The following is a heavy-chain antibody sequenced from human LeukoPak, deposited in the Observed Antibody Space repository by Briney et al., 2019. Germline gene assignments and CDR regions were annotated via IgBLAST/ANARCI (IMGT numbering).Heavy chain of an antibody. D-gene: IGHD3-16*02. V-gene: IGHV3-53*04. CDR3: ARVVTDYYYAMDV. J-gene: IGHJ6*02. CDR2: IYTAGDI. CDR1: GFTVSNNY. Sequence: GGSLRLSCAVSGFTVSNNYMNWVRHAPGKGLEWVSVIYTAGDIYYADSVTGRFTISRHNSKNTLYLQMNSLRAEDTAVYYCARVVTDYYYAMDVWGQGTTVTVSS.